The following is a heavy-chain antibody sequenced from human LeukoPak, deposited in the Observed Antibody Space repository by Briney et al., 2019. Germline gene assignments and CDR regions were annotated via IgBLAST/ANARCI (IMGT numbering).Heavy chain of an antibody. J-gene: IGHJ6*03. V-gene: IGHV3-74*01. D-gene: IGHD3-3*01. CDR3: ARGGFGHNMDV. CDR2: INSDWSNT. CDR1: EFTFSNYW. Sequence: PGGSLRLSCVASEFTFSNYWLHWVRQAPGKGPVGVSRINSDWSNTIYADSVKGRFTISRDNAKNTVYLQMNSLRVEDTAIYYCARGGFGHNMDVWGKGTTVTVSS.